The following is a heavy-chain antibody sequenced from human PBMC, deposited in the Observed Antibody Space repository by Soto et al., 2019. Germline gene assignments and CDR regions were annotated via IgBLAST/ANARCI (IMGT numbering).Heavy chain of an antibody. D-gene: IGHD5-12*01. CDR3: ASIDGYDHVLAF. Sequence: GQGLEWIGYVYYSGSTNYNPSLKSRVTISVDASKSQFSLRLSSVTAADTVVYFCASIDGYDHVLAFWGQGALVPVTS. V-gene: IGHV4-59*08. CDR2: VYYSGST. J-gene: IGHJ1*01.